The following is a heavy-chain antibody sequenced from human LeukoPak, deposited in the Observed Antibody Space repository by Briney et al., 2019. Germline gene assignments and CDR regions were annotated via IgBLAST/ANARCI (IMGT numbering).Heavy chain of an antibody. V-gene: IGHV3-9*01. CDR1: GFTFDNYA. CDR2: INWRSDEI. Sequence: PGGSLRLSCSASGFTFDNYAMHWVRQAPMKGLEWVASINWRSDEIGYADSVKGRFTISRDNSKHTLYLQMNSLRAEDTALYFCARGEVDDSSGYYYVDKPFDYWGQGTLVTVSS. J-gene: IGHJ4*02. CDR3: ARGEVDDSSGYYYVDKPFDY. D-gene: IGHD3-22*01.